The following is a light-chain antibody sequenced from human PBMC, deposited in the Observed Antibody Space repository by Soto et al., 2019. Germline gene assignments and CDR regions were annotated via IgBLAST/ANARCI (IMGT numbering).Light chain of an antibody. Sequence: QSVLTQPPSVSGAPGQTVTISCAGTSSNIGSNYDVHWYQHLPGTAPKLLIFGSTNRPSGVPDRFSGSKSGTSASLAITGLQSEDEAAYDCQSYDSDVSAWVFGGGTKLTVL. CDR1: SSNIGSNYD. CDR3: QSYDSDVSAWV. J-gene: IGLJ3*02. CDR2: GST. V-gene: IGLV1-40*01.